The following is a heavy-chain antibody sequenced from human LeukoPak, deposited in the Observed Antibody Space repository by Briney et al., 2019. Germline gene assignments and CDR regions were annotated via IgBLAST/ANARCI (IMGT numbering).Heavy chain of an antibody. CDR1: GFTSNTYW. CDR2: IKQDGSER. J-gene: IGHJ5*02. D-gene: IGHD2/OR15-2a*01. Sequence: QPGGSLRLSCAASGFTSNTYWMTWVCQAPGKWLEWVANIKQDGSERYYMDSVKGRFTISGDNAKNSLYLQMNSLRAEDTAVFLCVLCNSDFGWFDPWGQGTLVTVSS. CDR3: VLCNSDFGWFDP. V-gene: IGHV3-7*01.